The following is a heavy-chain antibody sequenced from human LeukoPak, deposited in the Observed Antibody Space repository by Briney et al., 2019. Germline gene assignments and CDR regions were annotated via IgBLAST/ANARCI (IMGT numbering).Heavy chain of an antibody. V-gene: IGHV1-69*04. J-gene: IGHJ4*02. CDR2: IIPILGIA. CDR1: GGTFSSYA. D-gene: IGHD5-18*01. Sequence: GASVKVSCKASGGTFSSYAISWVRQAPGQGLEWMGRIIPILGIANYAQKFQGRVTITADKSTSTAYMELSSLRSEDTAVYYCARELYSYGYGPTAFDYWGQGTLVTVSS. CDR3: ARELYSYGYGPTAFDY.